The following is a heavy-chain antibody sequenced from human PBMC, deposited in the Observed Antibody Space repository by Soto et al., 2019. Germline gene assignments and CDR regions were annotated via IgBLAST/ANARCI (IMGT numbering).Heavy chain of an antibody. D-gene: IGHD2-2*01. CDR1: GFTFSSYA. V-gene: IGHV3-23*01. CDR2: ISGSGGST. J-gene: IGHJ6*02. CDR3: AKEVRRSGYYYYGMDV. Sequence: GGSLRLSCAASGFTFSSYAMSWVRQAPGKGLEWVSAISGSGGSTYYADSVKGRFTISRDNSKNTLYLQMNSLRAEDTAVYYCAKEVRRSGYYYYGMDVWGQGTTVTVSS.